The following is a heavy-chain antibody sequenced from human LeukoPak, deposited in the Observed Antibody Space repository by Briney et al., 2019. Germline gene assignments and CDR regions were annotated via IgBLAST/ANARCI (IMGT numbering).Heavy chain of an antibody. CDR1: GGSISSGTYY. V-gene: IGHV4-61*02. CDR3: AREDSSSWSYYFDY. CDR2: IYTSGST. D-gene: IGHD6-13*01. Sequence: PSQTLSLTCTVSGGSISSGTYYWSWIRQPAGKGLEWIGRIYTSGSTNYNPSLKSRVTISVDTSKNQFSLKLSSVTAADTAVYYCAREDSSSWSYYFDYWGQGTLVTVSS. J-gene: IGHJ4*02.